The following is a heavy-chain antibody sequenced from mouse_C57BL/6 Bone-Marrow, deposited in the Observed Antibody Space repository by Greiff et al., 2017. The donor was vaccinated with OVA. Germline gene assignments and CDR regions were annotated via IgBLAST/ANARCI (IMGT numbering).Heavy chain of an antibody. CDR2: INPSTGGT. CDR1: GYSFTGYY. Sequence: EVHLVESGPELVKPGASVKISCKASGYSFTGYYMNWVKQSPEKSLEWIGEINPSTGGTTYNQKFKAKATLTVDKSSSTAYMQLKSLTSEDSAVYYCARGELPYFDYWGQGTTLTVSS. V-gene: IGHV1-42*01. D-gene: IGHD2-1*01. J-gene: IGHJ2*01. CDR3: ARGELPYFDY.